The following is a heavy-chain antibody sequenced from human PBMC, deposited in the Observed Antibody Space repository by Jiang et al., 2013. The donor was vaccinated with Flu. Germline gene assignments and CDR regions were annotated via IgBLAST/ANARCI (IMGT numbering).Heavy chain of an antibody. CDR3: ARGDADTAMVPFDY. D-gene: IGHD5-18*01. Sequence: GSGLVKPSQTLSLTCTVSGGSISSGGYYWSWIRQHPGKGLEWIGYIYYSGSTYYNPSLKSRVTISVDTSKNQFSLKLSSVTAADTAVYYCARGDADTAMVPFDYWGQGTLVTVSS. CDR2: IYYSGST. V-gene: IGHV4-31*03. J-gene: IGHJ4*02. CDR1: GGSISSGGYY.